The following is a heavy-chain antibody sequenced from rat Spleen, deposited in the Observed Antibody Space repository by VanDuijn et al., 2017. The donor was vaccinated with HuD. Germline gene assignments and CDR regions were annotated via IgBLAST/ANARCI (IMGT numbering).Heavy chain of an antibody. CDR3: TTEGELGVMDA. V-gene: IGHV5-22*01. CDR1: GFIFSDYN. D-gene: IGHD1-11*01. CDR2: ISYEGSST. Sequence: EVQLVESGGGLVQPGRSLKLSCAASGFIFSDYNMAWVRQAPKKGLEWVATISYEGSSTYYGDSVKGRFTISRDNAKSTLYLQMNSLRSEDTATYYCTTEGELGVMDAWGQGASVTVSS. J-gene: IGHJ4*01.